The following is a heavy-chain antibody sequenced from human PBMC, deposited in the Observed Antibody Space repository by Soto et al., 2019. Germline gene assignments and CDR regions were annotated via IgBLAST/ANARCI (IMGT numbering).Heavy chain of an antibody. V-gene: IGHV1-58*02. J-gene: IGHJ4*02. CDR2: IVVGSGNT. CDR3: ARAAYGFEYYSDY. Sequence: ASVKVSCKASGFTFTSSAMQWVRQARGQRLEWIGWIVVGSGNTNYAQKFQERVTITRDMSTSTAYMELSSLRSEDTAVYYCARAAYGFEYYSDYWGQGTLVTVSS. CDR1: GFTFTSSA. D-gene: IGHD4-17*01.